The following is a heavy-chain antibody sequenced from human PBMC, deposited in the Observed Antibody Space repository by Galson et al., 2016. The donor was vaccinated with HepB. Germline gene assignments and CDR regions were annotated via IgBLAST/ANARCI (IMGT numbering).Heavy chain of an antibody. Sequence: TLSLTCTVSGASISSGGYSWSWIRQPPGQGLECIGYIYHTGSTSYNPSLRSRVTISIDPSKNQFSLNLTSVTAADTAVYYCARDNREGYSSSPDWYFDLWGRGTLVAVSS. CDR1: GASISSGGYS. CDR2: IYHTGST. J-gene: IGHJ2*01. CDR3: ARDNREGYSSSPDWYFDL. V-gene: IGHV4-30-2*01. D-gene: IGHD5-18*01.